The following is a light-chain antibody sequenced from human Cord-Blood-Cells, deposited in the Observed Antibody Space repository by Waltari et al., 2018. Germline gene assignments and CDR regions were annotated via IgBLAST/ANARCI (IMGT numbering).Light chain of an antibody. CDR3: CSYAGSSTYV. CDR2: EVS. Sequence: QSALTQPPSLSGSPGPSITLSSTGTSSDVGRSKLASWYPQHPCKPPKLMIYEVSKRPSGVSNRFSGSKSGNTASLTISGLQAEDEADYYCCSYAGSSTYVFGTGTKVTVL. V-gene: IGLV2-23*02. CDR1: SSDVGRSKL. J-gene: IGLJ1*01.